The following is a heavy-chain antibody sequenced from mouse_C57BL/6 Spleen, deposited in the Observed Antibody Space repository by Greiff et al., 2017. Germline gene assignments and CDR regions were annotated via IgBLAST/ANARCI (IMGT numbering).Heavy chain of an antibody. CDR1: GYTFTDYN. CDR2: INPNNGGT. CDR3: ARRGWDGGAMDY. J-gene: IGHJ4*01. V-gene: IGHV1-18*01. D-gene: IGHD4-1*01. Sequence: EVQLQQSGPELVKPGASVKIPCKASGYTFTDYNMDWVKQSHGKSLEWIGDINPNNGGTIYNQKFKGKATLTVDKSSSTAYMERRSLTSEDTAVYYCARRGWDGGAMDYWGQGTSVTVSS.